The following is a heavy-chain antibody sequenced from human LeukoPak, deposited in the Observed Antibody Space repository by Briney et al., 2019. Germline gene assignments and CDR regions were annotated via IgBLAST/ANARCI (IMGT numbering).Heavy chain of an antibody. D-gene: IGHD2-15*01. CDR2: ISYDASNK. Sequence: PGGSLRLSCAASGFTFSSYAMHWVRQAPGKGLECVTIISYDASNKYYADSVKGRFTISRDNSKNTLYLQLDSLRPEDTAVYYCAKSRLVAVVAAYMDVWGKGTTVTVSS. CDR1: GFTFSSYA. CDR3: AKSRLVAVVAAYMDV. V-gene: IGHV3-30*18. J-gene: IGHJ6*04.